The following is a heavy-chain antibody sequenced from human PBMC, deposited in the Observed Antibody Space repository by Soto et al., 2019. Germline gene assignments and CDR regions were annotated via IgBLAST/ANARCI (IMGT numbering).Heavy chain of an antibody. V-gene: IGHV4-61*01. CDR1: GGSVSSGSYY. CDR3: ARAAQQWLVWWFDP. Sequence: SETLSLTCTVSGGSVSSGSYYWSWIRQPPGKGLEWIGYIYYSGSTNYNPSLKSRVTISVDTSKNQFSLKLSSVTAADTAVYYCARAAQQWLVWWFDPWGQGTLVTVSS. CDR2: IYYSGST. J-gene: IGHJ5*02. D-gene: IGHD6-19*01.